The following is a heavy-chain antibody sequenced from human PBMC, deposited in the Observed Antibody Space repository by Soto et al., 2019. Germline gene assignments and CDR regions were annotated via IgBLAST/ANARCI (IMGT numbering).Heavy chain of an antibody. Sequence: QLQLQESGPGLVKPSETLSLTCTVSGGSISSSSYYWGWIRQPPGKGLEWIGSIYYSGSTYYNPSLKSRVTISVDTSKNQFSLKLSSVTAADTAVYYCARQTRPPYGDYPGYWGQGTLVTVSS. CDR1: GGSISSSSYY. V-gene: IGHV4-39*01. D-gene: IGHD4-17*01. J-gene: IGHJ4*02. CDR2: IYYSGST. CDR3: ARQTRPPYGDYPGY.